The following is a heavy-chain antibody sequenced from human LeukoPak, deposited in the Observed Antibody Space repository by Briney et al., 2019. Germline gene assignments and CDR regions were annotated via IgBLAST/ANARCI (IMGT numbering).Heavy chain of an antibody. D-gene: IGHD6-13*01. Sequence: PSGTLSLTCAVYGGSFSGYYWSWIRQPPGKGLEWIGEINHSGSTNYNPSLKSRVTISVDTSKNQFSLKLSSVTAADTAVYYCARPGAIAAAADDAFDIWGQGTMVTVSS. CDR3: ARPGAIAAAADDAFDI. CDR2: INHSGST. CDR1: GGSFSGYY. J-gene: IGHJ3*02. V-gene: IGHV4-34*01.